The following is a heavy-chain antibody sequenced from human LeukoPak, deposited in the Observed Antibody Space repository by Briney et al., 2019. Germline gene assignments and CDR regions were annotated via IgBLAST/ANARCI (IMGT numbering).Heavy chain of an antibody. CDR2: ISSDGSTT. CDR3: ARVTEYSTAGMRY. Sequence: GGSLRLSCAASGFTFSSYWMHWVRQAPGKGLVWVSRISSDGSTTTYADSVKGRFTISRDNAKSTLYLQMNSLRAEDTALYYYARVTEYSTAGMRYWGQGTLVTVSS. J-gene: IGHJ4*02. V-gene: IGHV3-74*01. D-gene: IGHD6-13*01. CDR1: GFTFSSYW.